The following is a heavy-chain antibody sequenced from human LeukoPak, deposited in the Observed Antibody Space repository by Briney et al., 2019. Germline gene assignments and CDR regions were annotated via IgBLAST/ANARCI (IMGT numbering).Heavy chain of an antibody. V-gene: IGHV1-46*01. D-gene: IGHD2-15*01. J-gene: IGHJ3*02. CDR2: INPSGGST. CDR3: AREIGSLDAFDI. Sequence: ASVKVSCKASGYTFTAYSLHWVRQAPGQGLEWMGIINPSGGSTSYAQKFQGRVTMTRDTSTSTVYMELSSLRSEDTAVYYCAREIGSLDAFDIWGQGTMVTVSS. CDR1: GYTFTAYS.